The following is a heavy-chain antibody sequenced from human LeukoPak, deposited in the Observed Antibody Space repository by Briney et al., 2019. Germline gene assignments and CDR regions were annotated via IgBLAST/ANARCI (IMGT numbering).Heavy chain of an antibody. CDR2: IYYSGST. CDR1: GGSFSGYS. V-gene: IGHV4-59*08. D-gene: IGHD1-26*01. J-gene: IGHJ4*02. Sequence: SETLSLTCAVYGGSFSGYSWSWIRQPPGKGLEWIGDIYYSGSTNYNPSLKSRVTISVDTSKNQFSLRLSSVTAADTAVYYSARLASGSYGPLTPFDYWGQGTLVTVSS. CDR3: ARLASGSYGPLTPFDY.